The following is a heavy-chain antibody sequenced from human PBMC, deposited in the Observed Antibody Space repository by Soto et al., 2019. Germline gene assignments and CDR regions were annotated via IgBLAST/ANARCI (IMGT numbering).Heavy chain of an antibody. CDR2: IIPIFGTA. Sequence: QVQLVQSGAEVKKPGSSVKVSCKASGGTFSSYAISWVRQAPGQGLEWMGGIIPIFGTANYAQKFQGRVTITADEFTSTAYMELSSLRSEDTAVYYCAGGDEGYCSGCNCYVAGYWGQGTLVTVSS. J-gene: IGHJ4*02. CDR1: GGTFSSYA. D-gene: IGHD2-15*01. V-gene: IGHV1-69*01. CDR3: AGGDEGYCSGCNCYVAGY.